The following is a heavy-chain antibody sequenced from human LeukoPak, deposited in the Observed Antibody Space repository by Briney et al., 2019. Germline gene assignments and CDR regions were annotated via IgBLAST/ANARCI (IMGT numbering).Heavy chain of an antibody. CDR3: AREGETIFGVVIARDAFDI. CDR2: ISAYNGNT. D-gene: IGHD3-3*01. Sequence: ASVKVSCKASGYTFTSYGISWVRQAPGQGLERMGWISAYNGNTNYAQKLQGRVTMTTDTSTSTAYMELRSLRSDDTAVYYCAREGETIFGVVIARDAFDIWGQGTMVTVSS. CDR1: GYTFTSYG. V-gene: IGHV1-18*01. J-gene: IGHJ3*02.